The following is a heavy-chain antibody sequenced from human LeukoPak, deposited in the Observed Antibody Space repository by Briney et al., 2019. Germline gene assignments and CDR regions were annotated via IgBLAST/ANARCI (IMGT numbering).Heavy chain of an antibody. J-gene: IGHJ3*02. CDR3: AKDHYVSGRYDAFDI. CDR1: GFTFSSYA. D-gene: IGHD3-10*01. Sequence: GGSLRLSCAASGFTFSSYAMSWVRQAPGEGLEWVSSITTSGGSTYYADSVKGRFAISRDNAKNTLYLQMNSLRAEDTAVYYCAKDHYVSGRYDAFDIWGQGTMVTVSS. CDR2: ITTSGGST. V-gene: IGHV3-23*01.